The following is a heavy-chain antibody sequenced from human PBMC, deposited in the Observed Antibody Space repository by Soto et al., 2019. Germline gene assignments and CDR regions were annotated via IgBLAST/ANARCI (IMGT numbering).Heavy chain of an antibody. Sequence: PGESLKISCKGSGYSFTSYWIGWVRQMPGKGLEWMGIIYPGDSDTRYSPSFQGQVTISADKSISTAYLQWSSLKASDTAMYYCARHVYSSLSSPPGYYYYYYMDVWGKGTTVTVSS. CDR2: IYPGDSDT. CDR1: GYSFTSYW. CDR3: ARHVYSSLSSPPGYYYYYYMDV. J-gene: IGHJ6*03. D-gene: IGHD6-6*01. V-gene: IGHV5-51*01.